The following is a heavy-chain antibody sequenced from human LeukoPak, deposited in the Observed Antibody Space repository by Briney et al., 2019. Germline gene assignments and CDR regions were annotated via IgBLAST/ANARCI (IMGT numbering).Heavy chain of an antibody. Sequence: GGSLRLSRAASGFTFSSYAMYWVRQAPGKGLEWVSGIFGSGGSTHYADSVKGRFTISRDNSKNTVYLQMNSLRAEDTAVYYCAKTTTGYSSGRFPGWPVDYWGQGTLVTVSS. CDR2: IFGSGGST. V-gene: IGHV3-23*01. CDR3: AKTTTGYSSGRFPGWPVDY. J-gene: IGHJ4*02. D-gene: IGHD6-19*01. CDR1: GFTFSSYA.